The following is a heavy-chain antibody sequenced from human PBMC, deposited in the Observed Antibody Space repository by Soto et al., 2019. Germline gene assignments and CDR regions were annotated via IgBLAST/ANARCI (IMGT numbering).Heavy chain of an antibody. Sequence: PSETLSLTCTVSGGSISSSSYYWGWIRQPPGKGLEWIGSIYYSGSTYYNPSLKSRVTISVDTSKNQFSLKLSSVTAADTAVYYCARMYDSSGYYSIDVDYWAQGTLVTVSS. V-gene: IGHV4-39*01. J-gene: IGHJ4*02. CDR2: IYYSGST. CDR3: ARMYDSSGYYSIDVDY. CDR1: GGSISSSSYY. D-gene: IGHD3-22*01.